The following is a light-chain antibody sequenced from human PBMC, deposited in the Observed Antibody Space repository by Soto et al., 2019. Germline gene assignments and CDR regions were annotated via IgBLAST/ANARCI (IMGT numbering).Light chain of an antibody. V-gene: IGKV1-39*01. CDR1: QNIGTF. Sequence: DIQMTQSPSSLSASVGDRVTITCRASQNIGTFLNWYQQKPGKAPKLLIYGASNLSTGVPSTFSGSGSGTDFTLTISSQQPDDFATNHCQQCFSTPVLTFGGGTKVEIK. CDR2: GAS. J-gene: IGKJ4*01. CDR3: QQCFSTPVLT.